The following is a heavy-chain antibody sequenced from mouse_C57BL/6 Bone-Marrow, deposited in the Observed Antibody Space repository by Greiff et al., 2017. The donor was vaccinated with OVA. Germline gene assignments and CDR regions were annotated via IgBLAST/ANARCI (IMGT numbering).Heavy chain of an antibody. CDR3: ASPLAY. CDR2: ISYDGSN. V-gene: IGHV3-6*01. Sequence: EVQLKESGPGLVKPSQSLSLTCSVTGYSITSGYYWNWIRQFPGNKLEWMGYISYDGSNNYNPSLKNRISITRDTSKNQFFLKLNSVTTEDTATYCCASPLAYWGQGTLVTVSA. CDR1: GYSITSGYY. J-gene: IGHJ3*01.